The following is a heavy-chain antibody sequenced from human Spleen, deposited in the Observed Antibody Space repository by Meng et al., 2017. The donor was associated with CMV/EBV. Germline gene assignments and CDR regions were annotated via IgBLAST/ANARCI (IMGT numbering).Heavy chain of an antibody. CDR2: IKQDGSET. V-gene: IGHV3-7*01. J-gene: IGHJ6*02. D-gene: IGHD4-23*01. Sequence: GESLKISCAASGFTVSSNYMTWVRQAPGKGLEWVANIKQDGSETYYVDSVKGRFTISRDNAKDSLYLHMNSLRAEDTAVYYCVRDSMHNPHNYGGNGNYYYYYGMAVWGQGTTVTVSS. CDR3: VRDSMHNPHNYGGNGNYYYYYGMAV. CDR1: GFTVSSNY.